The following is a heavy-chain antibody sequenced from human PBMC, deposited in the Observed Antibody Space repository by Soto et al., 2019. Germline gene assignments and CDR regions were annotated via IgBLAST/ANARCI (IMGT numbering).Heavy chain of an antibody. Sequence: GGSLRLSCAASGFTFSTYAMSWVRQAPGKGLEWVAVIWYDGSNTFYADSVKGRFTISRDNSKNTLYLQMNSLRAEDTAVYYCARGSAFIGLDYWGQGTPVTVSS. V-gene: IGHV3-33*08. D-gene: IGHD1-26*01. CDR1: GFTFSTYA. J-gene: IGHJ4*02. CDR3: ARGSAFIGLDY. CDR2: IWYDGSNT.